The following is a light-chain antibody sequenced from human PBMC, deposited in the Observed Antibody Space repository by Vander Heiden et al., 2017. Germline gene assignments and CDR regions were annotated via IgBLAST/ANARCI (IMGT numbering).Light chain of an antibody. J-gene: IGKJ1*01. V-gene: IGKV3-20*01. Sequence: EIVLTQSPGTLSLSPGEKATHSCRASQSVTSTDLAWYQQKPGQAPRVLIYGTSSRANGIPDRFSGSGSGTDFTLTISRLEPEDFAVYYWQQDGSSSTFGQGTKVEIK. CDR2: GTS. CDR1: QSVTSTD. CDR3: QQDGSSST.